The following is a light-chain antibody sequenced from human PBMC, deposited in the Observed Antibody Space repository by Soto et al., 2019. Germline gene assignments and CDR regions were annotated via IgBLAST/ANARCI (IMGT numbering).Light chain of an antibody. J-gene: IGKJ1*01. CDR3: QQYDSSPRT. CDR1: QSVSSSY. CDR2: RTS. Sequence: EIVLTQSPGTLSLSLGERATLSCRASQSVSSSYLAWYQQKPCQAPRLLIYRTSNRATDIPDRISGSGSGTDFTLNISRLKPEDYAVYWCQQYDSSPRTFGQGTKVEIK. V-gene: IGKV3-20*01.